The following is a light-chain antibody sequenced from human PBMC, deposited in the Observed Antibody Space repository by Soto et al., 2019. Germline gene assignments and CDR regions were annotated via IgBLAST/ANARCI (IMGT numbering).Light chain of an antibody. CDR1: NIGSKG. V-gene: IGLV3-21*04. CDR3: HVWDSSSGSVV. Sequence: SYELTQPPSVSVAPGKTARITCGGKNIGSKGVHWYQQKPGQAPVLVFYYDSDRPSGIPERFSGSNSGNTATLTISRVEAGDEAYFYCHVWDSSSGSVVFGGGTQLTVL. J-gene: IGLJ2*01. CDR2: YDS.